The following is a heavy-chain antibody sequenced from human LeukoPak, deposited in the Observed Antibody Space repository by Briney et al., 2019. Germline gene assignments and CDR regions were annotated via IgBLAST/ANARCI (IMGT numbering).Heavy chain of an antibody. J-gene: IGHJ4*02. CDR1: GFTFSSYS. CDR2: ISSSSSTI. CDR3: VRDRGSTNYFDY. V-gene: IGHV3-48*01. Sequence: PGGSLRLSCAASGFTFSSYSMNWVRQAPGKGLEWVSYISSSSSTIYYADSVKGRFTISRDDAKNSLYLQMNSLRAEDTAVYFCVRDRGSTNYFDYWGQGALVTVSS. D-gene: IGHD3-10*01.